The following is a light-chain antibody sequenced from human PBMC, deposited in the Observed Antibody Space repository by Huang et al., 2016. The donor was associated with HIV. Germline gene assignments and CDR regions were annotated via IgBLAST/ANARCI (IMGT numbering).Light chain of an antibody. J-gene: IGKJ3*01. CDR1: QSVSTH. V-gene: IGKV3-15*01. CDR3: QQYNSWPPLFT. Sequence: EVLLTQSPATLSVSPGERATLSCRASQSVSTHLDWYHQQPGQAPRLLICCASTRATGGPARFSGSGSGTEFTLTISSLQSEDSAVYYCQQYNSWPPLFTFGPGTKVDIK. CDR2: CAS.